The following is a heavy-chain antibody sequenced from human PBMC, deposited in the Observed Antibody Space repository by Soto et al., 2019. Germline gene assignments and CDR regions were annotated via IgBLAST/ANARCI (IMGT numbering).Heavy chain of an antibody. CDR1: GYPFANYF. CDR2: INSGGGSA. V-gene: IGHV1-46*01. J-gene: IGHJ6*02. D-gene: IGHD3-10*01. CDR3: ARVGNYYGSGTPRPHYKYAMDV. Sequence: QVQLVQSGAEVKKPGASVKVSCKTSGYPFANYFIHWVRQAPGQGLEWMGIINSGGGSATYAQKLQGRVSMTRDTSTSTVYMELSSLKSDDTAVYFCARVGNYYGSGTPRPHYKYAMDVWGQGTTVTVS.